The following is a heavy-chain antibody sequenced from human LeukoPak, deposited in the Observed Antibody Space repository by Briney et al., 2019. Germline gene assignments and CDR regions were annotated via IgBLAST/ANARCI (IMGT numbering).Heavy chain of an antibody. Sequence: PGGSLRLSCAASGFTFSSYDMHWVRQATGKGLEWVSAIGTAGDTYYPGSVKGRFTISRENAKNSLYLQMNSLRAGDTAVYYCARGIKAYCGGDCYLFDYWGQGTLVTVSS. D-gene: IGHD2-21*02. CDR2: IGTAGDT. J-gene: IGHJ4*02. CDR1: GFTFSSYD. V-gene: IGHV3-13*01. CDR3: ARGIKAYCGGDCYLFDY.